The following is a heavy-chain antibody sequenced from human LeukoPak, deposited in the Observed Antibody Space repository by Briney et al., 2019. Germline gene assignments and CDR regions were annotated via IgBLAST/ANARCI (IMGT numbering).Heavy chain of an antibody. V-gene: IGHV3-23*01. CDR1: GFTFSSYA. J-gene: IGHJ4*02. Sequence: GGSLRLSCAASGFTFSSYAMSWVRQAPGKGLEWVSAISGSGGSTYYADSVRGRFTISRDNSKNTLYLQMNSLRAEDTAIYYCAKFHVNFSSGWLRSFDYWGQGTLVTVSS. CDR3: AKFHVNFSSGWLRSFDY. CDR2: ISGSGGST. D-gene: IGHD6-19*01.